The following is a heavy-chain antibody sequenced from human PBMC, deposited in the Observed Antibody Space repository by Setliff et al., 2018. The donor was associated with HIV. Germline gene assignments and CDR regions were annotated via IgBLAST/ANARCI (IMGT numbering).Heavy chain of an antibody. J-gene: IGHJ3*02. Sequence: SVKVSCKASGGTFSSYAISWVRQAPGQGLEWMGGIIPILGIANYAQKFQGRVTMTTNTSTNTAYMELRNLRSDDTAVYYCARVTSTGFDIWGQGTMVTVSS. V-gene: IGHV1-69*10. CDR1: GGTFSSYA. CDR2: IIPILGIA. CDR3: ARVTSTGFDI. D-gene: IGHD1-1*01.